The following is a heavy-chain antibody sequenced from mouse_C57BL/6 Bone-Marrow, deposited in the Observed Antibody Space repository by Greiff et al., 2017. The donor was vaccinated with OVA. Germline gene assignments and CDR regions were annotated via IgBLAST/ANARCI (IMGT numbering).Heavy chain of an antibody. V-gene: IGHV3-6*01. CDR3: ARGDYDGDYFDY. D-gene: IGHD2-4*01. CDR1: GYSITSGYY. Sequence: ESGPGLVKPSQSLSLTCSVTGYSITSGYYWNWIRQFPGNKLEWMGYISYDGSNNYNPSLKNRISITRDTSKNQFFLKLNSVTTEDTATYYCARGDYDGDYFDYWGQGTTLTVSS. CDR2: ISYDGSN. J-gene: IGHJ2*01.